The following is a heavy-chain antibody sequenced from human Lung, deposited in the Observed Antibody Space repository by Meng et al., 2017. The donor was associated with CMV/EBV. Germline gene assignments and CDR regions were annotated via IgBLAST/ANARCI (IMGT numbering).Heavy chain of an antibody. CDR1: AGTFSSSA. D-gene: IGHD2-2*01. V-gene: IGHV1-69*10. CDR3: ARGVIHCSSTNCDYGWRGNYYYCGMDV. CDR2: NIPIRGIA. Sequence: SXXVSXXASAGTFSSSAMSCLRQAPGQGGEWMGGNIPIRGIANYAQKFQGRVTITANKSTSTAYMELSNRRSGDKAEYYCARGVIHCSSTNCDYGWRGNYYYCGMDVWXQGTXVTVAS. J-gene: IGHJ6*02.